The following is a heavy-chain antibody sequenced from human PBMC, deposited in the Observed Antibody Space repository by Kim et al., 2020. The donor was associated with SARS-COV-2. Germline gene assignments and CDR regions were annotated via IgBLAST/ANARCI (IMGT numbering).Heavy chain of an antibody. Sequence: GGSLRLSCAASGFTFSSYAMSWVRQAPGKGLEWVSVISGSGGSTYYADSVKGRFTISRDNSKTTLYLQINTLRAEATPEYTCAKPLTGTTAWGQGTLV. D-gene: IGHD1-7*01. CDR3: AKPLTGTTA. J-gene: IGHJ5*02. CDR1: GFTFSSYA. CDR2: ISGSGGST. V-gene: IGHV3-23*01.